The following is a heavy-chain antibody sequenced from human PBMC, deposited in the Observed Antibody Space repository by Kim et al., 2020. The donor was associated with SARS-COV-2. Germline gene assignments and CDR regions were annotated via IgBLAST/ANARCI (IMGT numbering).Heavy chain of an antibody. CDR1: GGSISGYS. CDR3: ATVGENDGKPVWYFDL. Sequence: SETLSLTCTVSGGSISGYSWSWIRQPAGKGLEWFGRIYPSGTTNYNPSLQSRVTMSLDTSKNQLSLQVTSVTAADTSVYYCATVGENDGKPVWYFDLWGRGTLVTVSS. D-gene: IGHD3-16*01. J-gene: IGHJ2*01. CDR2: IYPSGTT. V-gene: IGHV4-4*07.